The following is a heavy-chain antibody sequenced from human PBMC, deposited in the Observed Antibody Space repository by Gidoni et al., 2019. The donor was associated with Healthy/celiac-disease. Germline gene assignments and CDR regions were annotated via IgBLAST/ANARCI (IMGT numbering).Heavy chain of an antibody. CDR1: GFTFIRYS. D-gene: IGHD3-22*01. Sequence: EVQLVESGGGLVQPGGSLRLSCAASGFTFIRYSMNWVRQAPGKGLEWVSYISSSSSTIYYADSGKGRFTISRDNAKNSLYLQMNSLRDEDTTVYYCARDPGLKASYYYDSSGYFDYWGQGTLVTVSS. J-gene: IGHJ4*02. V-gene: IGHV3-48*02. CDR2: ISSSSSTI. CDR3: ARDPGLKASYYYDSSGYFDY.